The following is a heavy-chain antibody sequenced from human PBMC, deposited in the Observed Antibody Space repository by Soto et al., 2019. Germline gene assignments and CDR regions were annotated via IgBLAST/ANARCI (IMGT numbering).Heavy chain of an antibody. CDR3: ARGLISGSHYSGGWYYFDS. CDR2: MYHRGNT. V-gene: IGHV4-39*07. J-gene: IGHJ4*02. Sequence: SETLSLTCTVSGGSISSYYWSWIRQPPGKGLEWVGSMYHRGNTYHNPSLKSRVTVSVHTSSSQFSLKLSSVTAADTAVYYCARGLISGSHYSGGWYYFDSWGQGTQVTVSS. D-gene: IGHD1-26*01. CDR1: GGSISSYY.